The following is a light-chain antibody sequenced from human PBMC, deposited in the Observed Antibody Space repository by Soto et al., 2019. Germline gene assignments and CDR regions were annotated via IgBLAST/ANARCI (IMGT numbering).Light chain of an antibody. CDR3: SSYTSTNSLYV. V-gene: IGLV2-14*01. CDR1: SGDFFGYSY. J-gene: IGLJ1*01. CDR2: EVS. Sequence: QSALTQPASVSGSPGQSVTISCTGTSGDFFGYSYVSWYQQHPGKVPTVISYEVSNRRSGVYNRFSASKSDNMASLTISGIQAEDEADYFCSSYTSTNSLYVFGTGTKVTVL.